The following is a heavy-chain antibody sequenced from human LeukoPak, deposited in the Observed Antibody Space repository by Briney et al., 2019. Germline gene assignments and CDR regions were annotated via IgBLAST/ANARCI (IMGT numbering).Heavy chain of an antibody. CDR2: LYYSVTA. D-gene: IGHD6-13*01. CDR1: GGSISGTTYY. CDR3: ARDRQQLVRGDYFDY. J-gene: IGHJ4*02. V-gene: IGHV4-39*07. Sequence: SETLSLTCTVFGGSISGTTYYWGWVRQPPGKGLEWIGSLYYSVTAYYNPSLKSRVTISVDTSKNQFSLKLSSVTAADTAVYYCARDRQQLVRGDYFDYWGQGTLVTVSS.